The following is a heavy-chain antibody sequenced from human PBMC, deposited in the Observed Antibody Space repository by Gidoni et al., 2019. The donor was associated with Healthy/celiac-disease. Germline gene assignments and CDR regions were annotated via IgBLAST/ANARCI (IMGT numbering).Heavy chain of an antibody. CDR2: ISYDGSNK. J-gene: IGHJ4*02. Sequence: QVQLVESGGGVVQPGRSLRLSCSASGFTFSSYALHWVRQAPGKGLEWGAVISYDGSNKYYADSVKGRFTISRDNSKNTLYLQMNSLRAEDTAVYYCASSSTAAGTDFDYWGQGTLVTVSS. V-gene: IGHV3-30-3*01. CDR1: GFTFSSYA. D-gene: IGHD6-13*01. CDR3: ASSSTAAGTDFDY.